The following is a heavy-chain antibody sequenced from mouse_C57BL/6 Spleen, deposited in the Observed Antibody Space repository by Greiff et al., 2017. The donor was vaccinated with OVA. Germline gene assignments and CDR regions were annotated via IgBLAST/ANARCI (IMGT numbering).Heavy chain of an antibody. CDR3: AREGPFYAMDY. CDR2: ISSGSSTI. V-gene: IGHV5-17*01. D-gene: IGHD3-3*01. CDR1: GFTFSDYG. J-gene: IGHJ4*01. Sequence: EVKVVESGGGLVKPGGSLKLSCAASGFTFSDYGMHWVRQAPEKGLEWVAYISSGSSTIYYADTVKGRFTISRDNAKNNLFLQMTSLRSEDTAMYYCAREGPFYAMDYWGQGTSVTVSS.